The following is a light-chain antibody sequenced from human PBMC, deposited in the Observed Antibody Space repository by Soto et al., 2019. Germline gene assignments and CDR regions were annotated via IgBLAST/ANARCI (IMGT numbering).Light chain of an antibody. V-gene: IGKV1-5*01. CDR1: QSISNW. CDR3: QEYSSYTWT. Sequence: DIQMTQSPSTLSASVGDRVTITCRASQSISNWLAWYQQKAGKVPKLLIYDASTLASGVPSRFSGSGSGTEFTLTIRSLQPDDFATFYCQEYSSYTWTFGHGTKVEIK. J-gene: IGKJ1*01. CDR2: DAS.